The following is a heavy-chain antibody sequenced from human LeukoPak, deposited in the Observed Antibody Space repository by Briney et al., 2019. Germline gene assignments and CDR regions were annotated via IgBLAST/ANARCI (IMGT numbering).Heavy chain of an antibody. CDR1: GITFSSYG. V-gene: IGHV3-23*01. Sequence: GGSLRLSCAASGITFSSYGMSWVRQAPGKGLERISAISGSGGSTYYADSVKGGFTISRDNSKDTLYLQMNSLRAEDTAVYYCAKDSVVAATIGYFDYWGQGTLVTVSS. J-gene: IGHJ4*02. CDR2: ISGSGGST. D-gene: IGHD2-15*01. CDR3: AKDSVVAATIGYFDY.